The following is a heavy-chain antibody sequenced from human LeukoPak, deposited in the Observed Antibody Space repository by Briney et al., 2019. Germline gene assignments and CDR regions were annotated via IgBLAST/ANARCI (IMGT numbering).Heavy chain of an antibody. V-gene: IGHV1-46*01. CDR3: ARDQEAFDY. J-gene: IGHJ4*02. Sequence: ASVKVSCKASGYSFTSNYIHWVRQAPGKGLEWMGMIYPRDGSTSYAQKFQGRVTVTRDTSTSTVHMELSGLRSEDTAVYYCARDQEAFDYWGQGTLVTVSS. CDR2: IYPRDGST. CDR1: GYSFTSNY.